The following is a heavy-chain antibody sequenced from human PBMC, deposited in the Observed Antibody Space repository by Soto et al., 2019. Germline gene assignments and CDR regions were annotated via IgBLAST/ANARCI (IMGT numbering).Heavy chain of an antibody. CDR3: ARDGSGYRSRASPMDV. CDR1: GDTFSSYA. J-gene: IGHJ6*02. V-gene: IGHV1-69*01. CDR2: IIPIFGTA. Sequence: QVQRVQSGAEVKKPGSSLKVSCKASGDTFSSYAISWVRQAPGQGLEWMGGIIPIFGTANYAQKFQGRVTITADESTSTAYMELSSLRSEDTAVYYCARDGSGYRSRASPMDVWGQGTTVTVSS. D-gene: IGHD3-22*01.